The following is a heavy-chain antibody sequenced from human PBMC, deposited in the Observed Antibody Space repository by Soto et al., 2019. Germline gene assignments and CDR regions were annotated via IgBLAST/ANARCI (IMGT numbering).Heavy chain of an antibody. Sequence: SGPTLVNPTQTLTLTCTFSGFSLSTSGVGVGWIRQPPGKALEWLALIYWDDDKRYSPSLKSRLTITKDTSKNQVVLTMTNMDPVDTATYYCAHRDPGIAAAGTEFDYWGQGTLVTVSS. CDR3: AHRDPGIAAAGTEFDY. D-gene: IGHD6-13*01. CDR1: GFSLSTSGVG. J-gene: IGHJ4*02. V-gene: IGHV2-5*02. CDR2: IYWDDDK.